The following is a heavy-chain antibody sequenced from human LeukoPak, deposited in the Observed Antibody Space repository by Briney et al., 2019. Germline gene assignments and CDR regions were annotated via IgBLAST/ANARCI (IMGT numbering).Heavy chain of an antibody. D-gene: IGHD4-23*01. Sequence: GGSLRLSCAASGFTVSRNYMSWVRQAPGKGLEWVSVIYSGGSTYYADSVKGRFTIPRDNSKNTVYLQMNSLRAEETAVYYCASFDYGGNPDAFDIWGQGTMVTVSS. CDR2: IYSGGST. J-gene: IGHJ3*02. CDR1: GFTVSRNY. V-gene: IGHV3-66*01. CDR3: ASFDYGGNPDAFDI.